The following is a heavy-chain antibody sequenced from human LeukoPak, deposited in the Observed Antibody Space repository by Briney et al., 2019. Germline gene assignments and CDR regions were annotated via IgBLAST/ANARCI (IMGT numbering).Heavy chain of an antibody. D-gene: IGHD1-20*01. CDR1: GYTFTGYY. CDR3: ARDLAFNWNDETETDY. CDR2: INPNSGGT. V-gene: IGHV1-2*06. Sequence: ASVKVSCEASGYTFTGYYMHWVRQAPGQGLEWMGRINPNSGGTNYAQKFQGRVTMTRDTSISTAYMELSRLRSDDTAVYYCARDLAFNWNDETETDYWGQGTLVTVSS. J-gene: IGHJ4*02.